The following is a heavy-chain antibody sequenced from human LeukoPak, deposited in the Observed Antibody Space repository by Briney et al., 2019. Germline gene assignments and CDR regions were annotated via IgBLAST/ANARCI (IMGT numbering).Heavy chain of an antibody. CDR1: GFTFGDYA. D-gene: IGHD3-9*01. CDR3: AKTGYYDILTGHYTNYFFYYYMDV. J-gene: IGHJ6*03. V-gene: IGHV3-30*02. CDR2: LRYDGSSE. Sequence: GGSLRLSCTASGFTFGDYAMSWVRQAPGKGLEWVAFLRYDGSSEYYADSVRGRFTISRDNSNNTLFLQMSTLRPEDTAVYYCAKTGYYDILTGHYTNYFFYYYMDVWGKGTTVTISS.